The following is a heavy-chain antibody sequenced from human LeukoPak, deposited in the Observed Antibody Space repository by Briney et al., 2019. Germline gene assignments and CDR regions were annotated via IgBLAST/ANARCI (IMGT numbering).Heavy chain of an antibody. CDR1: GYIFTSYW. Sequence: GESLKISCKGAGYIFTSYWSGWVRQMAGKGLEWRGIIYPGDSDTRYSPSFQGQGTISADTPISTAYLQWSSLKASAPAMYSCARLPQAHYYYMDVWGKGTTVTVSS. CDR3: ARLPQAHYYYMDV. V-gene: IGHV5-51*01. J-gene: IGHJ6*03. CDR2: IYPGDSDT.